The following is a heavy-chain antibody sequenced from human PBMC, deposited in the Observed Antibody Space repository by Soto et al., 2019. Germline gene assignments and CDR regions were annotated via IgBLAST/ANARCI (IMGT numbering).Heavy chain of an antibody. CDR3: ARDLNYGLYYFDY. V-gene: IGHV4-38-2*02. D-gene: IGHD3-10*01. J-gene: IGHJ4*02. Sequence: SVTLSLTYAVAGYSISRGCYWDWIRQAPGKGMEWIGSIYPTGTTYYNPSLKSRVTISVDTSKNQFSLTLTSVTAADTGVYYCARDLNYGLYYFDYWGPGTLVTVSS. CDR1: GYSISRGCY. CDR2: IYPTGTT.